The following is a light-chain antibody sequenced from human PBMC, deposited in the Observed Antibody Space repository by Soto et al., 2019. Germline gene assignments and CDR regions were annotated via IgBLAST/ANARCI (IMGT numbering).Light chain of an antibody. V-gene: IGKV1-5*01. CDR1: QTISSW. CDR2: DAS. J-gene: IGKJ1*01. Sequence: DIQMTQSPSTLSGSVGDRVTITWRASQTISSWLAWYQQKPGKAPKLLIYDASSLESGVPSRFSGSGSGTEFTLTISSLQPDDFATYYCQQYNSYSPTFGQGTKVDIK. CDR3: QQYNSYSPT.